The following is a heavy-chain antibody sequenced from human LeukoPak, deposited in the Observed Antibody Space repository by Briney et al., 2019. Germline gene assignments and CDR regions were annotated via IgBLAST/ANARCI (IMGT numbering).Heavy chain of an antibody. J-gene: IGHJ4*02. Sequence: GESLKISCKASGYSVTAYWIGWVRQMPGKGLEWMGIIYPSDSDTRYSPSFQGQVTISTDKSISTASLQWSSLKTSDTAMYYCATKGGYDTGYYADYWGQGTLVTVSS. D-gene: IGHD5-12*01. CDR3: ATKGGYDTGYYADY. CDR1: GYSVTAYW. CDR2: IYPSDSDT. V-gene: IGHV5-51*01.